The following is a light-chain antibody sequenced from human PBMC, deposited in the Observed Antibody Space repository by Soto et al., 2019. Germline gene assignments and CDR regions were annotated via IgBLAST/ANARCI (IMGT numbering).Light chain of an antibody. J-gene: IGKJ5*01. CDR3: QQYGSSPPIT. Sequence: EIVLTQSPGTLSLSPVERATLSCMASPSISSSYLAWYQQKPGQAPRLLISGASSRATGIPARFSGSGSGTDFTLTISRLEPEDFAVYYCQQYGSSPPITFGQGTRLEI. CDR2: GAS. V-gene: IGKV3-20*01. CDR1: PSISSSY.